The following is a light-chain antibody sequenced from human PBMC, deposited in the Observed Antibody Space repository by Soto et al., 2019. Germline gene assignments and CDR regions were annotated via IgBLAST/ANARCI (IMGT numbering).Light chain of an antibody. CDR2: EGS. Sequence: QSALTQPASVSGSPGQSITISCTGTSSDVGSYSLVSWYQQHPGKAPKLMIYEGSKRPSGVSNRFSGSKSGNTASLTISGLQAEDEADYYCSSYTSSVTLVFGGGTKLTVL. CDR3: SSYTSSVTLV. CDR1: SSDVGSYSL. J-gene: IGLJ2*01. V-gene: IGLV2-14*02.